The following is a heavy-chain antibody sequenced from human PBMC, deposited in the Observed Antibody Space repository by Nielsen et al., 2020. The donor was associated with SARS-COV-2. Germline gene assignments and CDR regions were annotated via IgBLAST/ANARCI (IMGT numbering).Heavy chain of an antibody. J-gene: IGHJ6*02. D-gene: IGHD4-17*01. CDR3: ARDDKMTTVTTGGGYYYGMDV. V-gene: IGHV3-48*01. Sequence: GGSLRLSCAASGFTFSSYSMNWARQAPGKGLEWVSYISSSSSTIYYADSVKGRFTISRDNAKNSLYLQMNSLRAEDTAVYYCARDDKMTTVTTGGGYYYGMDVWGQGTTVTVSS. CDR2: ISSSSSTI. CDR1: GFTFSSYS.